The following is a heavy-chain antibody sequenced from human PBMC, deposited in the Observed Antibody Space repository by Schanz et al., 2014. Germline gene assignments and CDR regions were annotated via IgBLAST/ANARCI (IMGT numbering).Heavy chain of an antibody. V-gene: IGHV3-30*02. CDR2: MSYDGSIK. CDR1: GFTVSSDH. J-gene: IGHJ4*02. Sequence: VQLVESGGGFVQPGGSLGLSCVVSGFTVSSDHMNWVRQAPGKGLEWVAAMSYDGSIKYYGDSVKGRFTISRDNSKNTLYLHMNTLRSEDTAVYYCAKDSTHIDIVLVPTAIDYWGQGTLVTVSS. CDR3: AKDSTHIDIVLVPTAIDY. D-gene: IGHD2-2*01.